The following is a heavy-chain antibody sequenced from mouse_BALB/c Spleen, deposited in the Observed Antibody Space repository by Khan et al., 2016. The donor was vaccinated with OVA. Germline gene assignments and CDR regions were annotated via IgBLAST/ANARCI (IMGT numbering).Heavy chain of an antibody. CDR3: VRVHGGY. CDR2: MNTYTGEP. V-gene: IGHV9-3-1*01. J-gene: IGHJ2*01. CDR1: GYTFKDYV. Sequence: QIQLVQSGPELKKPGETVKISCKAFGYTFKDYVMNWVKQSPGEGLKWMGWMNTYTGEPTYADDFEGRFAFSLATSASTAYLKISSLKDEDTATYFCVRVHGGYWGQGTALTVSS.